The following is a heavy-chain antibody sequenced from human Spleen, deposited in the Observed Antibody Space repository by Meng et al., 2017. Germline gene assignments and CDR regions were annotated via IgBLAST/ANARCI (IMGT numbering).Heavy chain of an antibody. Sequence: GESLKISCAASGFTFSSYWMSWVRQAPGKGLEWVANIKQDGSEKYYVDSVKGRFTISRDNAKNSLYLQMNRLRDEDTAVYYCARDGYYGSSPDAFDIWGQGTMVTVSS. J-gene: IGHJ3*02. V-gene: IGHV3-7*01. CDR1: GFTFSSYW. CDR2: IKQDGSEK. D-gene: IGHD3-10*01. CDR3: ARDGYYGSSPDAFDI.